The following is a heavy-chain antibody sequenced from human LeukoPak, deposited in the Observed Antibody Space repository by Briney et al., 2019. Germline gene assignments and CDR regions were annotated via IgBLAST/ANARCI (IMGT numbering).Heavy chain of an antibody. CDR1: GGPISSGDYY. J-gene: IGHJ5*02. Sequence: PSGTLSLTCTVSGGPISSGDYYWSWIRQPPGKGLEWIGYIYYSGSTYYNPSLKSRVTISVDTSKNQFSLKLSSVTAADMAVYYCARDSITNWFDPWGQGTLVTVSS. D-gene: IGHD3-10*01. V-gene: IGHV4-30-4*01. CDR3: ARDSITNWFDP. CDR2: IYYSGST.